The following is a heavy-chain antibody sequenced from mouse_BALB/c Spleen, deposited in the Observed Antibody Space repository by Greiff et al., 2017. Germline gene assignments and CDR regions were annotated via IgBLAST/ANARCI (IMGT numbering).Heavy chain of an antibody. CDR2: ISNGGGST. J-gene: IGHJ3*01. CDR3: AREGRYDGFAY. D-gene: IGHD2-14*01. Sequence: DVKLVESGGGLVQPGGSLKLSCAASGFTFSSYTMSWVRQTPEKRLEWVAYISNGGGSTYYPDTVKGRFTISRDNAKNTLYLQMSSLKSEDTAMYYCAREGRYDGFAYWGQGTLVTVSA. V-gene: IGHV5-12-2*01. CDR1: GFTFSSYT.